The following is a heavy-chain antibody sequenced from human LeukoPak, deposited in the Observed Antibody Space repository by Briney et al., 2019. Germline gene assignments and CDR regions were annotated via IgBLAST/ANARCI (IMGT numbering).Heavy chain of an antibody. CDR1: GCTFSSYE. D-gene: IGHD5-18*01. J-gene: IGHJ4*02. Sequence: GGSLRLSCAASGCTFSSYEMNWVRQAPGKGLEWVSYISRSGGTMFHADSVRGRFTISRDNAKNSLYLQMNSLRVEDTALNYCARDTFGDTAMDLLDYWGQGTLVTVSS. CDR3: ARDTFGDTAMDLLDY. V-gene: IGHV3-48*03. CDR2: ISRSGGTM.